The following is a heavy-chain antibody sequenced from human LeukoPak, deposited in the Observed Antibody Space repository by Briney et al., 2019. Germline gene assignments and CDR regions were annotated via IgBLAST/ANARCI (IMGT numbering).Heavy chain of an antibody. V-gene: IGHV3-23*01. D-gene: IGHD2-15*01. Sequence: PGGSLRLSCAASGFTFSTYAMSWVRQAPGKGLEWVSGISGSGDSTYYADPVKGRFTISRDNSKNTLYLQMNSLRAEDTAVYYCAKDHLGYCSGGSCYDFDYWGQGTLVTVSS. J-gene: IGHJ4*02. CDR3: AKDHLGYCSGGSCYDFDY. CDR1: GFTFSTYA. CDR2: ISGSGDST.